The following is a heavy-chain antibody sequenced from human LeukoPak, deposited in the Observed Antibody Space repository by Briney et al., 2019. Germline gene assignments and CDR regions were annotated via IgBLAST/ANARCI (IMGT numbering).Heavy chain of an antibody. CDR2: IKQDGSEK. V-gene: IGHV3-7*01. D-gene: IGHD3-22*01. CDR1: GFTFSSYW. CDR3: AKGYDSSGYYYAFDI. Sequence: GGSLRLSCAASGFTFSSYWMSWVRQAPGKGLEWVANIKQDGSEKYYVDSVKGRFTISRDNSKNTLYLQMNSLRAEDTAVYYCAKGYDSSGYYYAFDIWGQGTMVTVSS. J-gene: IGHJ3*02.